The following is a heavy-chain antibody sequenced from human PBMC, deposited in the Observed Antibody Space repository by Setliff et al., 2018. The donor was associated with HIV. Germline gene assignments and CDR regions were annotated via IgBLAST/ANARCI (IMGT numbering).Heavy chain of an antibody. D-gene: IGHD3-3*01. V-gene: IGHV1-69*06. CDR1: ADTFNTHA. CDR2: TTPSFATA. Sequence: ASVKVSCKAPADTFNTHAFSWVRLTPGQGPEWMGKTTPSFATANYAQKFQGRLTITADKSTTTVYMELSGLTFDDTGVYYCAGGSGTKLRFFDFWGQGTQVTVSS. CDR3: AGGSGTKLRFFDF. J-gene: IGHJ4*02.